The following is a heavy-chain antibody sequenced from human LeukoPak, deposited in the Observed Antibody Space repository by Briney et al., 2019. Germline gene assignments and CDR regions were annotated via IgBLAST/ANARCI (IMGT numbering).Heavy chain of an antibody. D-gene: IGHD2-15*01. CDR2: INGDGSST. CDR1: GITLTSYW. J-gene: IGHJ4*02. V-gene: IGHV3-74*01. CDR3: ARLGYCVANSCYAIYHY. Sequence: GGSLRLSCAASGITLTSYWMHWVRQVPGKGLVWVSRINGDGSSTDYADSVKGRFTISRDNAKNTLYLEMSSLRAEDTAVYYCARLGYCVANSCYAIYHYWGQGTLVTVSS.